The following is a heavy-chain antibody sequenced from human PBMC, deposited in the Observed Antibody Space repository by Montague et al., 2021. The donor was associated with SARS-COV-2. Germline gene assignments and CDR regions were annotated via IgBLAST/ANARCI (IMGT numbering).Heavy chain of an antibody. CDR1: GGSITSYY. Sequence: SETLSLTCTVSGGSITSYYWSWIRQPARKGLECIGLIYTSGSTNYNPSLKRRVTISVDTSKTQFSLKLRSVTAAATAVYYCARGQPPRITFGGIISYGLDVWGQGTTVTVSS. CDR3: ARGQPPRITFGGIISYGLDV. D-gene: IGHD3-16*02. J-gene: IGHJ6*02. CDR2: IYTSGST. V-gene: IGHV4-4*07.